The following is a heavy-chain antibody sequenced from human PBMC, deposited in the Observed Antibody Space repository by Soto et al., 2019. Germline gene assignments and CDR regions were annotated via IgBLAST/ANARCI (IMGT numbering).Heavy chain of an antibody. CDR2: INAGNGNT. CDR1: GYTFTSYA. J-gene: IGHJ4*02. D-gene: IGHD3-22*01. V-gene: IGHV1-3*01. Sequence: QVQLVQSGAEVKKPGASVKVSGKASGYTFTSYAMHWVRQAPGQRLEGMGWINAGNGNTKYSQKFQGRVTITRDTSARTAYMGLSSLRSEDTAVYYCARGDYYDIHDYWGQGTLVTVSS. CDR3: ARGDYYDIHDY.